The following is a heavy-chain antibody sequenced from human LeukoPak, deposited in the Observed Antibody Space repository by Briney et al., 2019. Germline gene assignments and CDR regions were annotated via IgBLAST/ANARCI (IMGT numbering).Heavy chain of an antibody. V-gene: IGHV4-30-4*08. CDR3: AAPPSSTSCYEGLLCAFDI. CDR1: GGSISSGDYY. CDR2: IYYSGST. D-gene: IGHD2-2*01. Sequence: PSETLSLTCTVSGGSISSGDYYWSWIRQPPGKGLEWIGYIYYSGSTYYNPSLKSRVTISVDTSKNQFSLKLSSVTAADTAVYYCAAPPSSTSCYEGLLCAFDIWGQGTMVTVSS. J-gene: IGHJ3*02.